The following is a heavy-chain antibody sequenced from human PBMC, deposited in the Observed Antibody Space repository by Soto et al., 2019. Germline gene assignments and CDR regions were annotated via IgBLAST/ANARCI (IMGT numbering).Heavy chain of an antibody. CDR2: IYYSGST. CDR3: ARDRGEGVATMGPAAGKADFYYYGIDV. D-gene: IGHD5-12*01. Sequence: PSETLSLTGTVSGGSISSHYWSWIRQPPGKGLEWIGYIYYSGSTNYNPSLKSRVTISVDTSKNQFSLKLSSVTAADKAVYYCARDRGEGVATMGPAAGKADFYYYGIDVSGKGKPVTFS. V-gene: IGHV4-59*11. CDR1: GGSISSHY. J-gene: IGHJ6*04.